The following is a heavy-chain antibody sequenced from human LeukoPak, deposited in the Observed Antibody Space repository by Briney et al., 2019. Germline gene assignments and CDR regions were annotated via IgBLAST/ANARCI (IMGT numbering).Heavy chain of an antibody. J-gene: IGHJ4*02. Sequence: SETLSLTCTVSGDSISGYYCNWIRQTAGKGLEWIGRIFSTGNIDYNLSLKSRVTMSVDTSKNQFSLKLSSVTAADTAVYYCARDRSGNYYWDYWGQGTLVTVSS. D-gene: IGHD1-26*01. CDR1: GDSISGYY. CDR3: ARDRSGNYYWDY. CDR2: IFSTGNI. V-gene: IGHV4-4*07.